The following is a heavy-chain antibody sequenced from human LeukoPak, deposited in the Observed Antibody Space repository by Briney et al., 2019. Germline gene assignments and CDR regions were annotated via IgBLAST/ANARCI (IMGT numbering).Heavy chain of an antibody. J-gene: IGHJ6*03. Sequence: SVKVSCKASGGTFNSYAISWVRQAPGQGLEWMGGIIPIFGTANYAQKFQGRVTITTDESTSTAYMELSSLRSEDAAVYYCARVKVDDFRSGPAYYYYYYMDVWGKGTTVTVSS. V-gene: IGHV1-69*05. D-gene: IGHD3-3*01. CDR3: ARVKVDDFRSGPAYYYYYYMDV. CDR2: IIPIFGTA. CDR1: GGTFNSYA.